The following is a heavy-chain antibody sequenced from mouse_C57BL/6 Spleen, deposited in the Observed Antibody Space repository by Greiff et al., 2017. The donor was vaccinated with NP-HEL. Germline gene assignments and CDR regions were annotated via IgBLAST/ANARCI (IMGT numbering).Heavy chain of an antibody. V-gene: IGHV1-59*01. CDR1: GYTFTSYW. CDR2: IDPSDSYT. Sequence: QVQLKQPGAELVRPGTSVKLSCKASGYTFTSYWMHWVKQRPGQGLEWIGVIDPSDSYTNYNQKFKGKAALTVDTSSSTAYMQLSSLTSEDSAVYYCARSGRSEGYDGYSFDYWGQGTTLTVSS. CDR3: ARSGRSEGYDGYSFDY. J-gene: IGHJ2*01. D-gene: IGHD2-3*01.